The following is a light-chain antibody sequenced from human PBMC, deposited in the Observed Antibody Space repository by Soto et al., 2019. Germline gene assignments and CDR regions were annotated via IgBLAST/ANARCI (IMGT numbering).Light chain of an antibody. CDR2: GVN. J-gene: IGLJ3*02. Sequence: QSALTQPPSASGSPGQSVTISCTGTSSDVGSYNYVSWYQQHPDKAPKLIIYGVNERPSGVPDRFSGSKSGNTASLTVSGLQAEDDADYYCTSYAGSNNPVVFVGGTQLTVL. CDR1: SSDVGSYNY. CDR3: TSYAGSNNPVV. V-gene: IGLV2-8*01.